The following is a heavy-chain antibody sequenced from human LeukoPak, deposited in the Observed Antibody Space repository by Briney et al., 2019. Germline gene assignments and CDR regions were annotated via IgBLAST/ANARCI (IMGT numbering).Heavy chain of an antibody. J-gene: IGHJ5*02. D-gene: IGHD3-22*01. Sequence: GGSLRLSCAASGFTFSSYWMSWGRQAPGKGLQWVANIKQDGSEKYYVDSVKGRFTISRDNAKNSLYLQMNSLRAEDTAVYYCARDGDYYDSSGYDPWGQGTLVTVSS. CDR2: IKQDGSEK. CDR1: GFTFSSYW. V-gene: IGHV3-7*01. CDR3: ARDGDYYDSSGYDP.